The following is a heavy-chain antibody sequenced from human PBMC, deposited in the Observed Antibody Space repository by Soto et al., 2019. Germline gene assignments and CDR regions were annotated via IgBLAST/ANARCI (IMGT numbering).Heavy chain of an antibody. J-gene: IGHJ5*02. CDR2: INYSGST. CDR3: ARAVAYYYDSSGYRWFDP. Sequence: SETLSLTCAVYGGSFSGYYWSWIRQPPGKGLEWIGEINYSGSTYYNPSLKSRVTISVDTSKNQFSLKLSSVTAADTAVYYCARAVAYYYDSSGYRWFDPWGQGTLVTVSS. V-gene: IGHV4-34*01. D-gene: IGHD3-22*01. CDR1: GGSFSGYY.